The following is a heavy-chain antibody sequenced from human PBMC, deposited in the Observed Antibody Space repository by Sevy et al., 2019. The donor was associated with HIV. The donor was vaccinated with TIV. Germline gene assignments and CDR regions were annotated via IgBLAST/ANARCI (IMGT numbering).Heavy chain of an antibody. J-gene: IGHJ4*02. D-gene: IGHD4-17*01. Sequence: GGSLRLSCAASGFTFSSYAMHWVRQAPGKGLEWVAVISYDGSNKYYADSVKGRFTISRDNSKNKLYLQMNSLRAEDTAVYYCAREGYGDFDFDYWGQGTLVTVSS. CDR1: GFTFSSYA. CDR3: AREGYGDFDFDY. V-gene: IGHV3-30-3*01. CDR2: ISYDGSNK.